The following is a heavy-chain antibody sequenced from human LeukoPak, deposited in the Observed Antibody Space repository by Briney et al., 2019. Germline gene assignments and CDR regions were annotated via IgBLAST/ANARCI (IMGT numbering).Heavy chain of an antibody. CDR1: GFTFSSYA. V-gene: IGHV3-23*01. D-gene: IGHD3-10*01. CDR2: ISGSGGST. J-gene: IGHJ5*02. Sequence: PGGSLRLSCAASGFTFSSYAMSWVRQAPGKGLEWVSAISGSGGSTYYADSVKGRFTISRDNSKNTLYMQMNSLRAEDTAVYYCAKGQPSLLWFGESLRNWFDPWGQGTLVTVSS. CDR3: AKGQPSLLWFGESLRNWFDP.